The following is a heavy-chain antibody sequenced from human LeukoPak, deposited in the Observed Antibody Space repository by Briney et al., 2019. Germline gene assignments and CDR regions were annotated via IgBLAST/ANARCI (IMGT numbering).Heavy chain of an antibody. D-gene: IGHD3-10*01. CDR2: IHPGDNT. CDR1: GFTVNNNY. J-gene: IGHJ4*02. CDR3: TRGASYYDY. Sequence: GGSLRLSCAASGFTVNNNYMNWVRQAPGKGLEWVSGIHPGDNTYYADSVKGRFTISRDNSKNTLYLQMNSRRAEDTAVYYCTRGASYYDYWGQGTLVTVSS. V-gene: IGHV3-53*01.